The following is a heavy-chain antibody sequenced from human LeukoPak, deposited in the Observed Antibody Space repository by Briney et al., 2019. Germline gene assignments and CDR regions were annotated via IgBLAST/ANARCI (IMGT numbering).Heavy chain of an antibody. CDR3: ARTMRVGGSYYFDY. CDR1: GSSFTSYW. CDR2: IYPGDSDT. J-gene: IGHJ4*02. Sequence: KPGESLQISCQGSGSSFTSYWIGWGRQVPGKGLEWMGIIYPGDSDTRYSPSFQGQVTISADKSISTAYLQWSSLKASDTAMYYCARTMRVGGSYYFDYWGQGTLVTVSS. D-gene: IGHD1-26*01. V-gene: IGHV5-51*01.